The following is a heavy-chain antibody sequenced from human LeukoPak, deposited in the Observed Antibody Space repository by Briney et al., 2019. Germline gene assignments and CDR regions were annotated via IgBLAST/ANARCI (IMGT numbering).Heavy chain of an antibody. J-gene: IGHJ4*02. V-gene: IGHV4-4*07. Sequence: SETLSLTCTVSGGSISSYYWSWIRQPAGKGLEWIGRIYTSGTTHYNPSLKSRVTMSVDTSKNQFSLKLSSVTAADTAVYYCATYYYGSGSWVDYWGQGTLVTVSS. CDR3: ATYYYGSGSWVDY. D-gene: IGHD3-10*01. CDR2: IYTSGTT. CDR1: GGSISSYY.